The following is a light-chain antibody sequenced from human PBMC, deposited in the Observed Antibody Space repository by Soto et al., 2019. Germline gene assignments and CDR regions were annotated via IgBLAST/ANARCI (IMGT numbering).Light chain of an antibody. V-gene: IGKV1-39*01. CDR1: QSISSY. CDR2: AAS. Sequence: DIQITQSPYSLSASVGDRVTITCRASQSISSYLNWYQQKPGKAPKLLIYAASSLQSGVPSRFSGSGSGTDFTLTISSLQPEDFATYYCHQSYSTLTFGPGTKVDIK. J-gene: IGKJ3*01. CDR3: HQSYSTLT.